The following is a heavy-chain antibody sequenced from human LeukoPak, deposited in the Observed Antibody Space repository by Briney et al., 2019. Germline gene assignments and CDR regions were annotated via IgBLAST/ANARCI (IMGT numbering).Heavy chain of an antibody. D-gene: IGHD2-2*01. CDR2: INHSGST. Sequence: SETLSLTCAVYGGSFSGYYWSWIRQPPGKGLEWIGEINHSGSTNYNPSLKSRVTISVDTSKNQFSLKLSSVTAADTAAYYCARGQYCSSTSCYYPPRGNWFDPWGQGTLVTVSS. CDR3: ARGQYCSSTSCYYPPRGNWFDP. V-gene: IGHV4-34*01. J-gene: IGHJ5*02. CDR1: GGSFSGYY.